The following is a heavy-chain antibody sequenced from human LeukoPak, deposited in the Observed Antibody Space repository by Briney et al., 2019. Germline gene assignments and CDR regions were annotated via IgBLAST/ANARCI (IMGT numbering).Heavy chain of an antibody. J-gene: IGHJ5*02. Sequence: SETLSLTCAVSGASISSGGYSWSWIRQPPGKGLEWIGYIYYSGSTYYNPSLKSRVTISVDTSKNQFSLKLSSVTAADTAVYYCAREYGDDNWFDPWGQGTLVTVSS. V-gene: IGHV4-30-2*05. CDR2: IYYSGST. D-gene: IGHD4-17*01. CDR3: AREYGDDNWFDP. CDR1: GASISSGGYS.